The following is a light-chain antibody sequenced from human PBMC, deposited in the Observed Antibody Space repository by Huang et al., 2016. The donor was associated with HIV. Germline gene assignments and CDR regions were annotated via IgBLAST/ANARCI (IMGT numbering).Light chain of an antibody. CDR3: QQYYTNYYT. V-gene: IGKV4-1*01. CDR2: WAS. CDR1: QDLLVNTTTKNY. Sequence: DLVMTQSPDSLTVSWGERATINCKSRQDLLVNTTTKNYLAMDTQRPGQPPKLLIYWASTRGSGVPDRFSGSGSGTDFTLTINTLQTEDVAVYYCQQYYTNYYTFGQGTKLEIQ. J-gene: IGKJ2*01.